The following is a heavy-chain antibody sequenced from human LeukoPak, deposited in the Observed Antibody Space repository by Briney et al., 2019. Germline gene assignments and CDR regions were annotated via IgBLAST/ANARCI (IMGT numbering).Heavy chain of an antibody. CDR2: IIPILGIA. CDR1: GGTFSSYA. V-gene: IGHV1-69*04. Sequence: EASVKVSCKASGGTFSSYAISWVRQAPGQGLEWTGRIIPILGIANYAQKFQGRVTITADKSTSTAYMELSSLRSEDTAVYYCARAGLGAAAGTFDYWGQGTLVTVSS. J-gene: IGHJ4*02. CDR3: ARAGLGAAAGTFDY. D-gene: IGHD6-13*01.